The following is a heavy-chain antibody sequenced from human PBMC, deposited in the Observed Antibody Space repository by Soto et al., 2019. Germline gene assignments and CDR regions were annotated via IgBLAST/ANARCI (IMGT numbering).Heavy chain of an antibody. CDR1: GFTFSSYS. CDR2: ISSSSSTI. V-gene: IGHV3-48*02. D-gene: IGHD3-10*01. J-gene: IGHJ4*02. Sequence: EVQLVESGGGLVQPGGSLRLSCAASGFTFSSYSMNWVRQAPGKGLEWVSYISSSSSTIYYADSVKGRFTISRDNAKNSLYLQMNSLRDEDTAVYYCARGPYYYGSGAFDYWGQGTLVTVSS. CDR3: ARGPYYYGSGAFDY.